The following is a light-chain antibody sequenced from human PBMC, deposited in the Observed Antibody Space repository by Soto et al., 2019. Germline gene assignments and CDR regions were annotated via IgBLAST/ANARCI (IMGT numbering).Light chain of an antibody. CDR3: FSFTTTSTHV. CDR1: SSDVVV. Sequence: QSALTQPASVSGSPGQSSTISDTGTSSDVVVSWYQQHPGRAPKLMISEVNNRPSGVSNRFSGSKSGNTAYLTISGLQVEDEAEYFCFSFTTTSTHVFGTGTKVTVL. V-gene: IGLV2-14*01. CDR2: EVN. J-gene: IGLJ1*01.